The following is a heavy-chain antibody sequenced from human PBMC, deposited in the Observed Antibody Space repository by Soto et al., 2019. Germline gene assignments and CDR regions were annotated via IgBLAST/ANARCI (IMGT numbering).Heavy chain of an antibody. CDR3: AREAAAGFSHFDY. Sequence: ASVKVSCKASGYTFTTYGISWVRQAPGEGLEWMGWINTHNGNTKYSQNLQGRVTITADTSASTAYMELRSLRSEDTAVYYCAREAAAGFSHFDYWGQGTLVTVSS. CDR1: GYTFTTYG. J-gene: IGHJ4*02. D-gene: IGHD6-13*01. V-gene: IGHV1-18*01. CDR2: INTHNGNT.